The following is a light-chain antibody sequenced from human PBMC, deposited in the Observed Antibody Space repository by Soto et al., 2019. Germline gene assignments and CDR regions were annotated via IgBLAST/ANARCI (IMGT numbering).Light chain of an antibody. Sequence: EIVLTQSPGTLSLSPGERATLSCRASQSVSSTYLAWYQQKPGQAPRLLIYSTSSMATGIPDRFSGSGSGTAFTLTISRLEPEDFAVYYCQQYGGSPRYTFGQGTKLEIK. J-gene: IGKJ2*01. CDR2: STS. CDR1: QSVSSTY. V-gene: IGKV3-20*01. CDR3: QQYGGSPRYT.